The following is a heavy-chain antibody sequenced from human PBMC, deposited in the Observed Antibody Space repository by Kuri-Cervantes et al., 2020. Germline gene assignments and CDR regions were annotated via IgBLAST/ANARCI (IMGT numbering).Heavy chain of an antibody. CDR3: ARCGYGSGSHRGYDP. D-gene: IGHD3-10*01. J-gene: IGHJ5*02. Sequence: GGSLRPSCAASGFTFSSYGMHWVRQAPGKGLEWVAVISYDGSNKYYADPVEGRFTISRDNSKNTLYLQMISLRAEDAAVYYCARCGYGSGSHRGYDPWGHGILVTVSS. V-gene: IGHV3-30*03. CDR2: ISYDGSNK. CDR1: GFTFSSYG.